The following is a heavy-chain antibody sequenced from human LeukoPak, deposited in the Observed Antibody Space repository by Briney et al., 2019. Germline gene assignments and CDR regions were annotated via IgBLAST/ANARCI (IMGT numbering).Heavy chain of an antibody. J-gene: IGHJ4*02. CDR1: GGSFSGYY. D-gene: IGHD6-13*01. Sequence: SETLSLTCAVYGGSFSGYYWSWIRQPPGKGLEWIGEINHSGSTNYNPSLKSRVTISVDTSKNQFSLKLSSVTAADTAVYYCARVGIAAAGTPFDYWGQGTLVTVSS. CDR3: ARVGIAAAGTPFDY. V-gene: IGHV4-34*01. CDR2: INHSGST.